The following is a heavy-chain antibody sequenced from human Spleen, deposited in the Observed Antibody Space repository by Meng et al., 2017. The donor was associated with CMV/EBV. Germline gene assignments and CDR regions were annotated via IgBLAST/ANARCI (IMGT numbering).Heavy chain of an antibody. J-gene: IGHJ4*02. CDR1: GGSISSYY. Sequence: LPLTCTVSGGSISSYYWSWIRQPPGKGLEWVSYISSSGSTIYYADSVKGRFTISRDNAKNSLYLQMNSLGAEDTAVYYCARDHQILSGYSDYWGQGTLVTVSS. CDR3: ARDHQILSGYSDY. D-gene: IGHD3-3*01. CDR2: ISSSGSTI. V-gene: IGHV3-11*01.